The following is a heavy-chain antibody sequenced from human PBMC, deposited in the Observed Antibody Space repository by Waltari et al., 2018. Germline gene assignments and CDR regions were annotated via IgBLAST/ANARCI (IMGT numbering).Heavy chain of an antibody. Sequence: EVQMVESGGGLVQPGGSLRLSCEASGFTFSSYWIHWVRQAPGEGVVWVSRIDSYGSGTIYADSVKGRFTISRDNAKNTLYLQMNSLRAEDTALYYCARGGGYHAFDIWGQGTMVTVSS. D-gene: IGHD5-12*01. CDR3: ARGGGYHAFDI. CDR2: IDSYGSGT. CDR1: GFTFSSYW. V-gene: IGHV3-74*01. J-gene: IGHJ3*02.